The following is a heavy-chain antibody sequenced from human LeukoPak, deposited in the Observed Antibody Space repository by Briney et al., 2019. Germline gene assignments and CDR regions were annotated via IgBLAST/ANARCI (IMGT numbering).Heavy chain of an antibody. D-gene: IGHD3-22*01. CDR3: ARDTLDYDSSGYYSGLVDC. CDR2: ISYDGSNK. J-gene: IGHJ4*02. CDR1: GFTFSSYA. V-gene: IGHV3-30*01. Sequence: GRSLRLSCAASGFTFSSYAMHWVRQAPGKGLEWVAVISYDGSNKYYADSVKGRFTISRDNSKNTLYLQMNSLRAEDTAVYYCARDTLDYDSSGYYSGLVDCWGQGTLVTVSS.